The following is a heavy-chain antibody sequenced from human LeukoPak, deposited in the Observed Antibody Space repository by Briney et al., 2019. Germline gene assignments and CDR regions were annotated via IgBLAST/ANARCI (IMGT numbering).Heavy chain of an antibody. Sequence: PGGSLRLSCAASGFTVSSNYMSWVRQAPGKGLEWVSVIYSGGSTYYADSVKGRFTISRDNSKNTLYLQMNSLRAEDTAVYYCARLLDSSSSRYQAFPYWGQGTLVNVSS. D-gene: IGHD2-15*01. J-gene: IGHJ4*02. CDR3: ARLLDSSSSRYQAFPY. CDR1: GFTVSSNY. CDR2: IYSGGST. V-gene: IGHV3-66*02.